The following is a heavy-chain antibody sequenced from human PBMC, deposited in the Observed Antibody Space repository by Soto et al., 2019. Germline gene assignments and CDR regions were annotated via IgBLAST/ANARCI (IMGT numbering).Heavy chain of an antibody. J-gene: IGHJ4*02. CDR3: ARDRYDSSGYYPMFPDY. D-gene: IGHD3-22*01. CDR1: GGTFSSYA. CDR2: ISAYNGNT. V-gene: IGHV1-18*01. Sequence: AAVKVSCMASGGTFSSYAISWVRQAAGQGLEWMGWISAYNGNTNYAQKLQGRVTMTTDTSTSTAYMELRSLRSDDTAVYYCARDRYDSSGYYPMFPDYWGQGTLVTVSS.